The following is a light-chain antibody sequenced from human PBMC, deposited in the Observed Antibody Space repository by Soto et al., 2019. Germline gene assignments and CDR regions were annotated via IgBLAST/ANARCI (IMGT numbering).Light chain of an antibody. CDR1: SSDVFAYDY. CDR2: EIN. V-gene: IGLV2-8*01. J-gene: IGLJ1*01. CDR3: SSFAGSNNFPYV. Sequence: QSALNQPPSASGSPGQAVTISCNGTSSDVFAYDYVSWYQQHPGKAPKLMIYEINKRPSGVPDRFSGSKSGNTASLTVSGLQAEDEADYYCSSFAGSNNFPYVFGTGTKVTVL.